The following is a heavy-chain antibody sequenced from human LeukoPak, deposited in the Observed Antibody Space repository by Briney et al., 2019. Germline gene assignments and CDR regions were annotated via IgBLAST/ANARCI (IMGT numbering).Heavy chain of an antibody. V-gene: IGHV1-46*01. CDR2: INPSGGST. J-gene: IGHJ4*02. CDR1: GYTFTSYY. D-gene: IGHD4-23*01. Sequence: VASVKVSCKASGYTFTSYYMHWVRQAPGQGLEWMGIINPSGGSTSYAQKFQGRVTMTRDTSTSTVNMELSSLRSEDTAVYYCAREDYGGNSLGYWGQGTLVTVSS. CDR3: AREDYGGNSLGY.